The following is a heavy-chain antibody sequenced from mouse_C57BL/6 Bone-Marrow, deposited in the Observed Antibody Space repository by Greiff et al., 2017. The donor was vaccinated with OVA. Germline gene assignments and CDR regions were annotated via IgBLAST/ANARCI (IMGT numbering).Heavy chain of an antibody. J-gene: IGHJ2*01. Sequence: EVKLMESGGGLVKPGGSLKLSCAASGFTFSDYGMHWVRQAPEKGLEWVAYISSGSSTIYYADTVKGRFTITRDNAKNTLFQQMTSLRSEDTAMYYCARHYGHHRRYYVDHWGQGTTLTVSS. CDR1: GFTFSDYG. D-gene: IGHD1-1*02. V-gene: IGHV5-17*01. CDR2: ISSGSSTI. CDR3: ARHYGHHRRYYVDH.